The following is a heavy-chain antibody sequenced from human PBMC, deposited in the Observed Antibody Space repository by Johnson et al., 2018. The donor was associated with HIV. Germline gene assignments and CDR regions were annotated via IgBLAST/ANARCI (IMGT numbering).Heavy chain of an antibody. Sequence: VLLVESGGGLVQPGGSLRLSCAASGFTFSSYDMHWVRQAPGKGLEWVSAIGPAGDTYYPCSVKGRFTISRENAKNSLYLQMNSPTAEDTAVYYCASSWGNAFDIWGQGTMVTVSS. D-gene: IGHD7-27*01. CDR2: IGPAGDT. V-gene: IGHV3-13*01. CDR3: ASSWGNAFDI. CDR1: GFTFSSYD. J-gene: IGHJ3*02.